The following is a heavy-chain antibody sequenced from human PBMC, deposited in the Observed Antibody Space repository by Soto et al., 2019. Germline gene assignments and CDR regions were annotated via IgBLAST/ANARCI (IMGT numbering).Heavy chain of an antibody. V-gene: IGHV3-23*01. CDR2: ITANGASA. D-gene: IGHD2-21*02. Sequence: EVQLLESGGGLVQPGESLRLSCTAPEFSFSSYALGWVRLPPGKGLEWVSGITANGASAYNADSVKGRFTVSRDNSRNPLFLQMNSLRAEDTAVYYCAKAKSTAWFFYDSWGQGTLVTVSS. J-gene: IGHJ4*02. CDR3: AKAKSTAWFFYDS. CDR1: EFSFSSYA.